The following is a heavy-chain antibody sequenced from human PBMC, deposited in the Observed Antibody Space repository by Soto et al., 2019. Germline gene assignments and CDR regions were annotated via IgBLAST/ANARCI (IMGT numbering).Heavy chain of an antibody. J-gene: IGHJ4*02. CDR2: IYYSGST. D-gene: IGHD3-22*01. V-gene: IGHV4-30-4*01. Sequence: PSETLSLTCTVSGGSISSGDYYWSWRRQPPGKGLEWIGYIYYSGSTYYNPSLKSRVTISVDTSKNQFSLKLSSVTAADTALYYCARESDYSSGSLDYWGQGTPVTRSS. CDR3: ARESDYSSGSLDY. CDR1: GGSISSGDYY.